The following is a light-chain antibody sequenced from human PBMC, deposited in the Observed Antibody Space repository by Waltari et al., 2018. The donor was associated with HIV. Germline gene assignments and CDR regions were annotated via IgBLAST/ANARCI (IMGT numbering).Light chain of an antibody. CDR2: AAS. CDR1: QNINNY. Sequence: DIQMTQSPSSLSASVGDRVTITCRAHQNINNYLNWYQQKPGKAPRLLIFAASNLQSGVPSRFSGSGSGTDFTLTVTSLQPEDFATYYCQQTFISPQTFGQGTRLEIK. J-gene: IGKJ5*01. CDR3: QQTFISPQT. V-gene: IGKV1-39*01.